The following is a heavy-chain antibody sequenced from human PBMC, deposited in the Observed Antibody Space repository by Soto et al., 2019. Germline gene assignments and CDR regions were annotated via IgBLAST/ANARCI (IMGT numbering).Heavy chain of an antibody. D-gene: IGHD3-10*01. CDR2: IYSSGST. CDR3: TRRRFGARGVTTMDV. J-gene: IGHJ6*04. Sequence: PSETLSLTCTVSGGSIGGSNYFWGWIRQSPGTGLEWLGTIYSSGSTYYNPSLKSRITMSLDTSKNQFSLNLGSVTAADTAVYYCTRRRFGARGVTTMDVWGAGTTVTVSS. CDR1: GGSIGGSNYF. V-gene: IGHV4-39*01.